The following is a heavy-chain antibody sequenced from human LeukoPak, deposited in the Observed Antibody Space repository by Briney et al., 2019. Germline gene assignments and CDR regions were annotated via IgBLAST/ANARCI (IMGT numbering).Heavy chain of an antibody. Sequence: PGGSLRLSCAASGLTVSGNHMSWVRQAPGKGLEWVSLIKSDGTTEYADSVKGRFTITRDISKNTLFLQMNSLRVEDTAVYYCARLRRGYWGRGTPVTVSS. CDR1: GLTVSGNH. V-gene: IGHV3-53*01. CDR2: IKSDGTT. J-gene: IGHJ4*02. CDR3: ARLRRGY.